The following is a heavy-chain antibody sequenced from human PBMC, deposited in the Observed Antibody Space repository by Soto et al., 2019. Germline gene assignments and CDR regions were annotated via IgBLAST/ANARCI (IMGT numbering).Heavy chain of an antibody. Sequence: SETLSLTCTVSGGSISSGGYYWSWIRQHPGKGLEWIGYIYYSGSTYYNPSLKSRVTISVDTSKNQFSLKLSSVTAADTAVYYCARDKGYVGILTGYNWFDPWGQGTLVTVSS. V-gene: IGHV4-31*03. D-gene: IGHD3-9*01. CDR2: IYYSGST. CDR3: ARDKGYVGILTGYNWFDP. J-gene: IGHJ5*02. CDR1: GGSISSGGYY.